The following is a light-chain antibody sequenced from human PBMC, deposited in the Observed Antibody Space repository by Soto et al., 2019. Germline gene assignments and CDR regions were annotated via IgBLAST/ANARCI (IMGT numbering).Light chain of an antibody. V-gene: IGLV1-40*01. Sequence: QSVLTQPPSVSGAPGQRVTISCTGSSSNIGAGYDVHWYQQLPGTAPTLLMYGNSNRPSGVPDRFSGSKSGTSASLAITGLQAEDEADYYCQSYDSSLSGSWVFGGGTKVTVL. J-gene: IGLJ3*02. CDR1: SSNIGAGYD. CDR2: GNS. CDR3: QSYDSSLSGSWV.